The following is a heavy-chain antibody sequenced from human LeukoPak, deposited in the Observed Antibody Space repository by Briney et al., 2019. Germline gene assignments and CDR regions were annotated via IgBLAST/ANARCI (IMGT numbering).Heavy chain of an antibody. Sequence: ASVKVSCKASGYTFTSYGISWVRPAPGQGLEWMGWISAYNGNTNYAQKLQGRVTMTTDTSTSTAYMELSRLRSDDTAVYYCARDKQLDWAHYYYYYMDVWGKGTTVTVSS. CDR3: ARDKQLDWAHYYYYYMDV. J-gene: IGHJ6*03. CDR2: ISAYNGNT. V-gene: IGHV1-18*01. D-gene: IGHD1-1*01. CDR1: GYTFTSYG.